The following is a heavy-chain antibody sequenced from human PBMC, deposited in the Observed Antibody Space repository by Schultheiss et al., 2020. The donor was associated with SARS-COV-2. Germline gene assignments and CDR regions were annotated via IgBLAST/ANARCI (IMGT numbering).Heavy chain of an antibody. CDR2: IIPILGIA. CDR3: ARDEGDIVVVPAAPRPYYYYGMDV. D-gene: IGHD2-2*01. V-gene: IGHV1-69*04. CDR1: GYTFTSYA. J-gene: IGHJ6*02. Sequence: SVKVSCKASGYTFTSYAISWVRQAPGQGLEWMGRIIPILGIANYAQKFQGRVTITADKSTSTAYMELSSLRSEDTAVYYCARDEGDIVVVPAAPRPYYYYGMDVWGQGTTVTVSS.